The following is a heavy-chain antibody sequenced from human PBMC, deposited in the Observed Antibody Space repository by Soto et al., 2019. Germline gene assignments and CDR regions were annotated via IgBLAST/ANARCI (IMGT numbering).Heavy chain of an antibody. D-gene: IGHD1-26*01. J-gene: IGHJ4*02. Sequence: QVQLVESGGGVIQPGRSLRLSCAASGFTFSSYGRHWVRQAPGKGLEWVEVIWYDGSNKYYADSVKGRFTISRDNSKNTLYLQMNSLRAEDTAVYYCARDSDGLLRKHFDYWGQGTLVTVAS. CDR2: IWYDGSNK. V-gene: IGHV3-33*01. CDR1: GFTFSSYG. CDR3: ARDSDGLLRKHFDY.